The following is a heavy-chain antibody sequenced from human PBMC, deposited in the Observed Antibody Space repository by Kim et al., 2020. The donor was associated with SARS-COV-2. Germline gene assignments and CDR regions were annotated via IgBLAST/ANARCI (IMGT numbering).Heavy chain of an antibody. CDR3: ARQGPDYDILTGYYIHYYYGMDV. CDR1: GYTFTSYD. D-gene: IGHD3-9*01. Sequence: ASVKVSCKASGYTFTSYDINWVRQATGQGLEWMGWMNPNSGNTGYAQKFQGRVTMTRNTSISTAYMELSSLSSEDTAVYYCARQGPDYDILTGYYIHYYYGMDVWGQGTTVTVSS. J-gene: IGHJ6*02. CDR2: MNPNSGNT. V-gene: IGHV1-8*01.